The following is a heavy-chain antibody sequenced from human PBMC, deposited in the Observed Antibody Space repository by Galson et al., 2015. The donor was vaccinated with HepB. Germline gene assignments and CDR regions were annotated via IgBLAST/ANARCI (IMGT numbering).Heavy chain of an antibody. D-gene: IGHD1-14*01. Sequence: SVKVSCKASGYTFTSYGISWVRQAPGQGLEWMGWISAYNGNTNYAQKLQGRVTMTTDTSTSTAYMELRSLRSDDTAVYYCARVSRDHGPGDYYYYYMDVWGKGTTVTVSS. CDR3: ARVSRDHGPGDYYYYYMDV. CDR1: GYTFTSYG. V-gene: IGHV1-18*01. J-gene: IGHJ6*03. CDR2: ISAYNGNT.